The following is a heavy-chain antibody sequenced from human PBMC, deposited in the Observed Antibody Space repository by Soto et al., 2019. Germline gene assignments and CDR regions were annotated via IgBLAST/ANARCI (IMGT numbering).Heavy chain of an antibody. J-gene: IGHJ4*02. CDR1: GGSISSYY. CDR3: ARLGYYDSSGYYVGY. CDR2: IYYSGST. V-gene: IGHV4-59*08. D-gene: IGHD3-22*01. Sequence: QVQLQESGPGLVKPSETLSLTCTVSGGSISSYYWSWIRQPPGKGLEWIGYIYYSGSTNYNPSLKSRVPISVDTSKNQFSLKLISVTAADMAVYYCARLGYYDSSGYYVGYWGQGTLVTVFS.